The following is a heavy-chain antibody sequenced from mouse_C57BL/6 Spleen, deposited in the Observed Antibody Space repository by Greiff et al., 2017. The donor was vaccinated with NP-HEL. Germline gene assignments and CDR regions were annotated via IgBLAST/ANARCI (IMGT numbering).Heavy chain of an antibody. CDR2: ISSGGDYI. V-gene: IGHV5-9-1*02. D-gene: IGHD2-4*01. J-gene: IGHJ3*01. Sequence: EVKVVESGEGLVKPGGSLKLSCAASGFTFSSYAMSWVRQTPEKRLEWVAYISSGGDYIYYADTVKGRFTISRDNARNTLYLQMSSLKSEDTAMYYCTRGDYDLGAFAYWGQGTLVTVSA. CDR3: TRGDYDLGAFAY. CDR1: GFTFSSYA.